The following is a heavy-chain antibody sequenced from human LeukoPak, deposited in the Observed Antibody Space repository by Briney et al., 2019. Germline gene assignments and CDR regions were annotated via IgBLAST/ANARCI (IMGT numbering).Heavy chain of an antibody. CDR3: AKDRGLGFGVVIFGRRAIDL. CDR2: ICGSGGST. V-gene: IGHV3-23*01. D-gene: IGHD3-3*01. J-gene: IGHJ3*01. Sequence: PGGSHRLSCAASGFTLSSYTVSCVPRAPGKGRREVSAICGSGGSTYYADSVKGRFTISRDNYKNTLHLQMNSLRAEDTAVYYCAKDRGLGFGVVIFGRRAIDLWRQGTLVTVSS. CDR1: GFTLSSYT.